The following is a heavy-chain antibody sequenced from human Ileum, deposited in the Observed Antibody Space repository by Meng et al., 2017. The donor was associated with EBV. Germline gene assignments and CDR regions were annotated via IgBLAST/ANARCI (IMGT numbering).Heavy chain of an antibody. D-gene: IGHD3/OR15-3a*01. J-gene: IGHJ4*02. Sequence: LVESGGCLLRRGGPLRPSCATAGFTVSTYPRSCVRQAPGKGLVWVSTIYIGGDTFYADSVKDRFTISRDNSKNTLFLQMNRLTVEDTAVYYCARGPDWAKGGYWGLGTLVTVSS. CDR1: GFTVSTYP. CDR2: IYIGGDT. CDR3: ARGPDWAKGGY. V-gene: IGHV3-53*01.